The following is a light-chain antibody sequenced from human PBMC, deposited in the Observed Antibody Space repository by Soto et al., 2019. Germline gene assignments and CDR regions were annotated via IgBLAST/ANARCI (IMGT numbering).Light chain of an antibody. CDR1: SSDVGGYDY. CDR2: DVS. J-gene: IGLJ2*01. CDR3: SSYTSNNTPV. Sequence: QSALTQPASVSGSPGQSITISCTGTSSDVGGYDYVSWYQQHPGKAPKLMIYDVSIRPSGVSNRFSGSKSGNTASLTISGLQAEDEADYYCSSYTSNNTPVFGGGTKLTVL. V-gene: IGLV2-14*01.